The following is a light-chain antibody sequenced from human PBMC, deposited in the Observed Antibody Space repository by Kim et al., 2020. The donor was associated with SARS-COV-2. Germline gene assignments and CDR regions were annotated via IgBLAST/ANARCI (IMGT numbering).Light chain of an antibody. CDR3: QQRGNWPPT. J-gene: IGKJ1*01. CDR2: DAS. V-gene: IGKV3-11*01. Sequence: EIVLTQSPATLSLSPGERATLSCRASQSVSSNLAWYQQKPGQAPRLLIYDASNRATDIPARFSGSGSGTDFTLTISSLEPEDFAVYYCQQRGNWPPTFGHGTKVDIK. CDR1: QSVSSN.